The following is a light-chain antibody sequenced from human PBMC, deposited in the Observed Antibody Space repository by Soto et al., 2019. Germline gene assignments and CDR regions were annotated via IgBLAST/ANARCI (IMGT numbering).Light chain of an antibody. CDR3: QQYGSSPVT. J-gene: IGKJ2*01. V-gene: IGKV3-20*01. Sequence: EVVLTQFPGTLSLSPGEGATLSCRASHSASSTYLAWYQQKPGQAPRLLIYGASSRATGIPDRFSGGGSGTDFTLTISRLESEDFAVYYCQQYGSSPVTFGQGTKLEIK. CDR1: HSASSTY. CDR2: GAS.